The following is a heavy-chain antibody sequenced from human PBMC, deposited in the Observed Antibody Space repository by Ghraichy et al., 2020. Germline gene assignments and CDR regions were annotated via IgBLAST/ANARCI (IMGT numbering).Heavy chain of an antibody. V-gene: IGHV4-39*01. CDR1: GGSVATSSYY. CDR3: TRLGPYYFDRGAFDV. D-gene: IGHD3-10*02. J-gene: IGHJ3*01. CDR2: MYYTGNR. Sequence: GSLSLNCTVSGGSVATSSYYWGWIRQPPGKGLEWIGSMYYTGNRYYNPSLKSRITISVDAPKNQISLDLRSVTAADTAVYFCTRLGPYYFDRGAFDVWGQGTVVAVSA.